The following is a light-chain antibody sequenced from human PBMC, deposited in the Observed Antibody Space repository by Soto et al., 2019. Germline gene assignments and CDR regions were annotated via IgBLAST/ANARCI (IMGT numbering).Light chain of an antibody. V-gene: IGLV4-69*01. CDR3: CSFTSSTTVI. CDR2: LNSDGSH. Sequence: QSVLTQSPSTSASLGASVKLTCTLSSGHSSYAIAWHQQQPEKGPRYLMNLNSDGSHSKGDGIPDRFSGSSSGAERYLTISSLQSEDEADYYCCSFTSSTTVIFGGGTKLTVL. J-gene: IGLJ2*01. CDR1: SGHSSYA.